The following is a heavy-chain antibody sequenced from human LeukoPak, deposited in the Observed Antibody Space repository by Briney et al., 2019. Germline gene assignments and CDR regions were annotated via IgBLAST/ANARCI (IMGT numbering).Heavy chain of an antibody. CDR2: IYYSGST. J-gene: IGHJ4*02. CDR3: ARFSSDMGGFDY. CDR1: GGSISSYY. Sequence: SETLSLTCTVSGGSISSYYWSWIRQPPGKGLEWIGYIYYSGSTNYSPSLKSRVTISVETSKNQFSLKLSSVTAADTAVYYCARFSSDMGGFDYWGQGTLVTVSS. V-gene: IGHV4-59*01. D-gene: IGHD6-19*01.